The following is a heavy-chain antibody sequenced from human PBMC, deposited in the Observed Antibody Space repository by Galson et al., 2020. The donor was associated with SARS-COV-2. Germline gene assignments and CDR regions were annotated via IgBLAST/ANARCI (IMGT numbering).Heavy chain of an antibody. D-gene: IGHD6-13*01. J-gene: IGHJ4*02. CDR3: ARAYSSSWYFLEY. CDR1: GFTFRSYD. V-gene: IGHV3-13*04. Sequence: GESLKISCAASGFTFRSYDMHWVRPVTGKGLEWVSSIGSAGDTYYAGSVKGRFTICRENAKNSLYLQMNSLRAGDTAVYYCARAYSSSWYFLEYWGQGTLVTVSS. CDR2: IGSAGDT.